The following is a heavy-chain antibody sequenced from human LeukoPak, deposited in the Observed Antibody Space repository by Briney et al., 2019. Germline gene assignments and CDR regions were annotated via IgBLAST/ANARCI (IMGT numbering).Heavy chain of an antibody. CDR1: GYSFPNYW. V-gene: IGHV5-51*01. Sequence: GESLKISCKGSGYSFPNYWIGWVRQMPGKGLEWMGIIYPGDSDIRYSPSFQGQVTISADKSISTAYLQWSSLRASDTAMYYCAIRYSGSYNDYWGQGTLVTVSS. CDR3: AIRYSGSYNDY. J-gene: IGHJ4*02. D-gene: IGHD1-26*01. CDR2: IYPGDSDI.